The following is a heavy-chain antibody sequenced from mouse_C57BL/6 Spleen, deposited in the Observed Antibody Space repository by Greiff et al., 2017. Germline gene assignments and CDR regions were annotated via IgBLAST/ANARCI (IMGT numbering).Heavy chain of an antibody. V-gene: IGHV1-22*01. J-gene: IGHJ4*01. CDR1: GYTFTDYN. CDR3: SSGYYNAMDY. D-gene: IGHD2-2*01. Sequence: VQLQQSGPELVKPGASVKMSCTASGYTFTDYNMHWVKQSHGKSLEWIGYINPNNGGTSYNPKFKGKATLTVNTSSSTAYMELRSLTSEDSAVXVCSSGYYNAMDYWGQGTSVTVSS. CDR2: INPNNGGT.